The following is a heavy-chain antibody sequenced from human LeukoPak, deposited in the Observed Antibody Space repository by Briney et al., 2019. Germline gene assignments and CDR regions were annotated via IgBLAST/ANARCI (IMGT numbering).Heavy chain of an antibody. CDR2: MYYSGST. CDR1: GGSINSYY. Sequence: KPSETLSLTRTVSGGSINSYYWGWIRQPPGKGLEYIGYMYYSGSTNYNPSLKSRVTISVDTSKKQFSLKLNSVTAADTAVYYCARSYCNSVSCQGLFDYWGQGTLVTVSS. D-gene: IGHD2-2*01. V-gene: IGHV4-59*01. CDR3: ARSYCNSVSCQGLFDY. J-gene: IGHJ4*02.